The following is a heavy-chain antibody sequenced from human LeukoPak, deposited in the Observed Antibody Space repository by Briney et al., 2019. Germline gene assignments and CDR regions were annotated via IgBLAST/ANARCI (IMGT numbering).Heavy chain of an antibody. D-gene: IGHD2-15*01. J-gene: IGHJ4*02. Sequence: GGSLRLSCAATGLSVSSNFMSWVRQAPGKGLVWVSRISSDASITSYANPVKGRFTISRDNAKNTLYLQMNSLRAEDTALYYCATSARTYIGSSLDYWGQGTLVTVSS. CDR3: ATSARTYIGSSLDY. CDR2: ISSDASIT. V-gene: IGHV3-74*01. CDR1: GLSVSSNF.